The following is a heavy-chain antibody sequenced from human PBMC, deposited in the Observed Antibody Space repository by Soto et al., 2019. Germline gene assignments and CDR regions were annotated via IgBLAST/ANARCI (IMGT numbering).Heavy chain of an antibody. CDR1: GFTFSSYA. CDR2: ISGSGGNT. Sequence: GGSLRLSCAASGFTFSSYAMSWVRQAPGKGLEWVSGISGSGGNTYYADSVKGRFTISRDNSKNMLYLLMKSLRAEDTAVYYCAKDLGYRGYYYYDLDVWGQGTTVTVSS. V-gene: IGHV3-23*01. D-gene: IGHD4-4*01. CDR3: AKDLGYRGYYYYDLDV. J-gene: IGHJ6*02.